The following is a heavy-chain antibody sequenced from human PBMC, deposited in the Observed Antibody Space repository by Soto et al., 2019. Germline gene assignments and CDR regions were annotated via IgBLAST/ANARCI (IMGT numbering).Heavy chain of an antibody. J-gene: IGHJ4*02. Sequence: WGSRRPSCAASGFTFSSYAMSWVRQAPGKGLEWVSAISGSVGITYYADSVQGRFTISRDNAKNPVYLQMNSLRAEDTAVYYCAKDSMERGAFECWGE. V-gene: IGHV3-23*01. CDR2: ISGSVGIT. D-gene: IGHD2-8*01. CDR1: GFTFSSYA. CDR3: AKDSMERGAFEC.